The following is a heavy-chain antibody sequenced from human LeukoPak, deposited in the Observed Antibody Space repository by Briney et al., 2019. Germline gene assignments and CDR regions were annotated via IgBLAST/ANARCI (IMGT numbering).Heavy chain of an antibody. V-gene: IGHV3-53*01. CDR2: IYSGGST. CDR1: GFTVSNSY. CDR3: AKVGIWFGELSSYFDY. Sequence: GGSLTLSCAASGFTVSNSYMTWVRQAPGKGLESVSVIYSGGSTYYADSVKGRFTISRDNSKNTLYLQMNSLRAEDTAVYYCAKVGIWFGELSSYFDYWGQGTLVTVSS. D-gene: IGHD3-10*01. J-gene: IGHJ4*02.